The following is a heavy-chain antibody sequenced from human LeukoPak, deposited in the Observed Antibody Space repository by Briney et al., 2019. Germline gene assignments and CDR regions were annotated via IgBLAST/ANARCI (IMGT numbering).Heavy chain of an antibody. Sequence: GGSLRLSCAASGFMFSSYAMTWVRQAPGKGLEWVSAISGSDVSTYYADSVKGRFTISRDNSKNTLYLQMNSLRAEDTAVYYCAKDGCSSTGCYTRWFDPWGQGTLVTVSS. D-gene: IGHD2-2*02. CDR2: ISGSDVST. J-gene: IGHJ5*02. V-gene: IGHV3-23*01. CDR1: GFMFSSYA. CDR3: AKDGCSSTGCYTRWFDP.